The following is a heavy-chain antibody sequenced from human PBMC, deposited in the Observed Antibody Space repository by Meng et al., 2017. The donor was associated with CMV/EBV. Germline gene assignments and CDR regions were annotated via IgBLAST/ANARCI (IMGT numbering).Heavy chain of an antibody. CDR1: GGTFSSYA. CDR2: MNPNSGNT. Sequence: ASVQVSCKASGGTFSSYAISWVRPATGQGLEWMGWMNPNSGNTGYAQKFQGRVTMTRNTSISTAHMELSSLRSEDTAVYYCARYGISGVHYWGQGTLVTVSS. CDR3: ARYGISGVHY. V-gene: IGHV1-8*02. D-gene: IGHD3-9*01. J-gene: IGHJ4*02.